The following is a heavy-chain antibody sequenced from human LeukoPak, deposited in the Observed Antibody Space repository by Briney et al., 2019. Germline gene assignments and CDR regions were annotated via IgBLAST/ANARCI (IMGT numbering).Heavy chain of an antibody. CDR2: ISGSGGGT. J-gene: IGHJ4*02. V-gene: IGHV3-23*01. CDR3: AKAIRIVGATTSLDF. D-gene: IGHD1-26*01. CDR1: GFTFSSYA. Sequence: AGGSLRLSCAASGFTFSSYAMSWVRKAPGKGLEWDSTISGSGGGTYYADSVKGRFTIARDTSKSTLYLQMNSLRAEDTAIYYCAKAIRIVGATTSLDFWGQGTLVTVSS.